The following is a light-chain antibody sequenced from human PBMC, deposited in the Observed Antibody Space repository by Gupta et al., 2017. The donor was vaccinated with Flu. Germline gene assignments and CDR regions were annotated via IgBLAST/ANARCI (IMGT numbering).Light chain of an antibody. CDR2: GAS. CDR3: QQYGSSPAFS. CDR1: QTVVGSF. J-gene: IGKJ2*01. Sequence: EVVLTQSPGSLSLSPGERATLSCRASQTVVGSFLAWYQQQPGQAPMLLIYGASTRAAGVPDRFSGSVSGTDFTLTISRLEPEDFAVYYCQQYGSSPAFSFGQGTKLE. V-gene: IGKV3-20*01.